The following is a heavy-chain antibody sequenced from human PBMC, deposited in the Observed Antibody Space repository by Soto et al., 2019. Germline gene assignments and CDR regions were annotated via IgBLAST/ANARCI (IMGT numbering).Heavy chain of an antibody. D-gene: IGHD4-4*01. J-gene: IGHJ6*02. CDR2: TSGSGGST. CDR1: GFTFSSYA. V-gene: IGHV3-23*01. Sequence: GGSLRLSCAASGFTFSSYAMSWVRQAPGKGLEWVSATSGSGGSTYYADSVKGRFTISRDNSKNTLYLQMNSLRAEDTAVYYCAKDSLQYYYYGMDVWGQGTTVTVSS. CDR3: AKDSLQYYYYGMDV.